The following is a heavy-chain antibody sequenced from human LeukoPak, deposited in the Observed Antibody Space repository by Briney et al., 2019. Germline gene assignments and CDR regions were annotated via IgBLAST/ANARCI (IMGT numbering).Heavy chain of an antibody. CDR3: SGPGGYQPNSLDAFDI. CDR1: GGSISISSYY. V-gene: IGHV4-39*01. J-gene: IGHJ3*02. Sequence: SETLSLTCTVSGGSISISSYYWGWIRQPPGKGLEWIGSIYYSGSTYYNPSLKSRVTISVDTSKNQFSLKLSSVTAADTAVYYCSGPGGYQPNSLDAFDIWGQGTMVTVSS. D-gene: IGHD2-2*01. CDR2: IYYSGST.